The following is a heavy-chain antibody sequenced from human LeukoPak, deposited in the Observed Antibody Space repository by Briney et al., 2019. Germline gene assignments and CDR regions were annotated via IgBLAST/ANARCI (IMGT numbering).Heavy chain of an antibody. CDR3: ARDVYRSERWFDP. J-gene: IGHJ5*02. CDR1: GGSISSYY. D-gene: IGHD2-15*01. CDR2: IYYSGST. Sequence: SETLSLTCTVSGGSISSYYWSWIRQPPGKGLEWIGYIYYSGSTNYNPSLKSRVTISVDTSKNQFSLKLSSVTAADTAVYYCARDVYRSERWFDPWGQGTLVTVSS. V-gene: IGHV4-59*01.